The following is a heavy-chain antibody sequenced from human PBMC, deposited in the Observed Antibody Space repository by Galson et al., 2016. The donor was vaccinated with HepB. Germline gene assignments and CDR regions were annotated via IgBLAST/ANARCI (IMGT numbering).Heavy chain of an antibody. CDR3: AAEYSSSMGAFDI. CDR2: ILYNGGSE. Sequence: SLRLSCAASGFTFSSYSMHWVRQAPGKGLEWVAVILYNGGSEYYADSVKGRFTISRDKSKNTLYLQMNSLRAEDTAVYYCAAEYSSSMGAFDIWGQGTMVTVSS. J-gene: IGHJ3*02. CDR1: GFTFSSYS. V-gene: IGHV3-30*03. D-gene: IGHD6-6*01.